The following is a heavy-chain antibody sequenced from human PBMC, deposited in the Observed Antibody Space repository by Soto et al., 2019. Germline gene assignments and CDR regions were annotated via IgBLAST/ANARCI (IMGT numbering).Heavy chain of an antibody. V-gene: IGHV1-69*02. D-gene: IGHD6-13*01. CDR3: ARVDGVYSSSWYEDY. Sequence: QVQLVQSGAEVKKPGSSVKVSCKASGGTFSSYTISWVRQAPGQGLEWMGRIIPILGIANYAQKFQGRVTITAEKSTSTAYMELSSLRSEDTAVYYCARVDGVYSSSWYEDYWGQGTLVTVSS. CDR2: IIPILGIA. J-gene: IGHJ4*02. CDR1: GGTFSSYT.